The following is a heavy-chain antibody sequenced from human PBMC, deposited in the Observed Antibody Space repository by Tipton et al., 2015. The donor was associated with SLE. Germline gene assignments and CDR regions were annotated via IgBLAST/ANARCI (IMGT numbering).Heavy chain of an antibody. CDR2: IYTNGNT. J-gene: IGHJ4*02. Sequence: GSLRLSCAASGFIVSNNYMNWVRQAPGKGLEWVSIIYTNGNTYYIDSVKGRFTISRDNSKNSLYLQMNSLRAEDTAVYYCAKGGTTLFDNWGQGSLVTVSS. CDR1: GFIVSNNY. D-gene: IGHD1-1*01. V-gene: IGHV3-66*01. CDR3: AKGGTTLFDN.